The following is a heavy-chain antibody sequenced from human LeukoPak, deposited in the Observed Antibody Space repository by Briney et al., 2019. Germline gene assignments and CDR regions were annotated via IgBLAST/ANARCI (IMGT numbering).Heavy chain of an antibody. CDR1: GFTFSSYG. D-gene: IGHD2-2*01. Sequence: GGSLRLSCAASGFTFSSYGIHWVRQAPGKGLEWVAFIRYDGSNKYYADSVKGRFTISRDNSKNTLYLQMNSLRAEDTAVYYCAKPTGYCSSTSCYGFDPWGQGTLVTVSS. V-gene: IGHV3-30*02. CDR3: AKPTGYCSSTSCYGFDP. CDR2: IRYDGSNK. J-gene: IGHJ5*02.